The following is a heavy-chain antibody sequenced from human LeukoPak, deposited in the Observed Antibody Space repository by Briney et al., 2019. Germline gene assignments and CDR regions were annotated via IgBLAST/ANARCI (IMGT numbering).Heavy chain of an antibody. CDR3: ARAVVRYSSGWYYYYGMDV. Sequence: ASVKVSCKASGYTFTGYYMRWVRQAPGQGLEWMGWINPNSGGTNYAQKFQGRVTMTRDTSISTAYMELSRLRSDDTAVYYCARAVVRYSSGWYYYYGMDVWGQGTTVTVSS. D-gene: IGHD6-19*01. J-gene: IGHJ6*02. CDR1: GYTFTGYY. V-gene: IGHV1-2*02. CDR2: INPNSGGT.